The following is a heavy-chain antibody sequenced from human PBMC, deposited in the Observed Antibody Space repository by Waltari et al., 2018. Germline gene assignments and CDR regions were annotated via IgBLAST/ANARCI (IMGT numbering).Heavy chain of an antibody. CDR2: IIPIFGTA. V-gene: IGHV1-69*12. CDR3: ARDRGDGYNYYGMDV. CDR1: GGTFSRYA. Sequence: QVQLVQSWAAVKKPGSSVKVSCSASGGTFSRYAIRWFRQATGQRLEWMGGIIPIFGTANYAQKFQGRVTITADESTSTAYMELSSLRSEDTAVYYCARDRGDGYNYYGMDVWGQGTTVTVSS. J-gene: IGHJ6*02. D-gene: IGHD5-12*01.